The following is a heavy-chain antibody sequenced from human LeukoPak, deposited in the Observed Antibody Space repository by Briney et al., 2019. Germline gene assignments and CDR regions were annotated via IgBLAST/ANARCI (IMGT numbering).Heavy chain of an antibody. CDR2: INSDGSST. CDR1: GFAFSNYA. CDR3: ARDLKSFYGMDV. V-gene: IGHV3-74*01. J-gene: IGHJ6*02. Sequence: PGGSLRLSCAASGFAFSNYAINWVRQAPGKGLVWVSRINSDGSSTSYADSVKGRFTISRDNAKNTLYLQMNSLRAEDTAVFYCARDLKSFYGMDVWGQGTTVTVSS. D-gene: IGHD1-26*01.